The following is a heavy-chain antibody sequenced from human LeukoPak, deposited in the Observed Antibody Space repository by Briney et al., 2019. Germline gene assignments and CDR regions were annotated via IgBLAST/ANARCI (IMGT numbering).Heavy chain of an antibody. CDR3: ARVGVRTYCGSGCYSDYFDT. Sequence: SETLSLTCSVTGDFFSGSTSDWAWIRQPPGKGLEWIGNIYYRGGTHYSPSLESRVTISVDTSKNQVSLRLSSVTAADTAVYYCARVGVRTYCGSGCYSDYFDTWGQGTLVTVSS. J-gene: IGHJ4*02. D-gene: IGHD2-21*02. CDR2: IYYRGGT. V-gene: IGHV4-39*07. CDR1: GDFFSGSTSD.